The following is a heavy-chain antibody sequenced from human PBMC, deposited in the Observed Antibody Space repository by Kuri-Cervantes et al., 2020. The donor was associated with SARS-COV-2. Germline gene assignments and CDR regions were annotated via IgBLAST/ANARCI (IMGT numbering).Heavy chain of an antibody. CDR1: GFTFSSYG. J-gene: IGHJ6*03. V-gene: IGHV3-30*02. D-gene: IGHD2-2*01. CDR2: IRYDGSNK. CDR3: AKKGVGSSTSTVYYYYYMDV. Sequence: GGSLRLSCAASGFTFSSYGMHWVRQAPGKGLEWVAFIRYDGSNKYYADSVKGRFTISRDNSKNTLYLQMNSLRAEDTAVYYCAKKGVGSSTSTVYYYYYMDVWGKGTTVTVSS.